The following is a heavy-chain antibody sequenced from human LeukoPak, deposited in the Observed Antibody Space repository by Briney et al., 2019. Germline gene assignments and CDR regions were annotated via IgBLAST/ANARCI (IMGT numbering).Heavy chain of an antibody. V-gene: IGHV3-7*04. CDR2: IKQDGSEK. J-gene: IGHJ4*02. D-gene: IGHD2-2*01. CDR1: GFTFSSYW. CDR3: AKEVVPAASPGVDY. Sequence: GGSLRLSCAASGFTFSSYWMSRVRQAPGKGLEWVANIKQDGSEKYYVDSVKGRFTISRDNAKNSLYLQMNSLRAEDTAVYYCAKEVVPAASPGVDYWGQGTLVTVSS.